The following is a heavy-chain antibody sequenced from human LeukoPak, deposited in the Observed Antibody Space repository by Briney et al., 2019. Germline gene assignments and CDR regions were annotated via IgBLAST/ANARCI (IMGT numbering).Heavy chain of an antibody. D-gene: IGHD3-10*01. Sequence: PGGSLRLSCAASGFPFNAYWMTWVRQAPGKGLVWVSRISGDGTARNYADSVKGRFTISRDDAKNTVDLQMNSLRGEDTAVYYCVRGRGSYGWFDPWGQGTLVTVSS. CDR1: GFPFNAYW. CDR3: VRGRGSYGWFDP. V-gene: IGHV3-74*01. CDR2: ISGDGTAR. J-gene: IGHJ5*02.